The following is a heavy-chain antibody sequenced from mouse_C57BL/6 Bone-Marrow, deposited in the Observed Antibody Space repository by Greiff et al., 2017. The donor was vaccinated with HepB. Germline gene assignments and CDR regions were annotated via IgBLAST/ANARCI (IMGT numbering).Heavy chain of an antibody. D-gene: IGHD2-3*01. CDR1: GFTFSDYG. CDR2: ISSGSSTI. Sequence: EVKLMESGGGLVKPGGSLKLSCAASGFTFSDYGMHWVRQAPEKGQEWVAYISSGSSTIYYADTVKGRFTISRDNAKNTLFLQMTSLRSEDTAMYYCARPNGYSFAYWGQGTLVTVSA. CDR3: ARPNGYSFAY. V-gene: IGHV5-17*01. J-gene: IGHJ3*01.